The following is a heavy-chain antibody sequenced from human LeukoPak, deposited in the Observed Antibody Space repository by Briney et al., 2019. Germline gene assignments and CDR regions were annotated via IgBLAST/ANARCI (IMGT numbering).Heavy chain of an antibody. CDR2: ISGSGGST. CDR1: GFTFSSYG. V-gene: IGHV3-23*01. D-gene: IGHD2-2*01. J-gene: IGHJ5*02. Sequence: PGGSLRLSCAASGFTFSSYGMSWVRQAPGKGLKWVSAISGSGGSTYYADSVKGRFTISRDNSKNTLYLQMNSLRAEDTAVYYYAKDRPSRGYCSSTSCYNWFDPWGQGTLVTVSS. CDR3: AKDRPSRGYCSSTSCYNWFDP.